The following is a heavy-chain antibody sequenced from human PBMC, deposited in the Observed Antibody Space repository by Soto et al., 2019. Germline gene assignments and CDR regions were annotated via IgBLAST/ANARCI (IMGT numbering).Heavy chain of an antibody. D-gene: IGHD3-22*01. CDR1: GGTFSTYT. J-gene: IGHJ5*02. CDR3: ARSQDSSGYWNNCFDP. V-gene: IGHV1-69*13. Sequence: VASVKVSCKASGGTFSTYTITWVRQAPGEGLEWMGGIIPLFGTANYAQKFQGRVTITADESTSTVYMELSSLRSEDTAVYYCARSQDSSGYWNNCFDPWGPGTMLTFYS. CDR2: IIPLFGTA.